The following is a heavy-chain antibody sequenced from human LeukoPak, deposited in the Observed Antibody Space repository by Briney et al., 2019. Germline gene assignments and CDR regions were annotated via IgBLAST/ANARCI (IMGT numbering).Heavy chain of an antibody. CDR1: GFTFSSYG. J-gene: IGHJ6*02. D-gene: IGHD1-26*01. V-gene: IGHV3-33*01. Sequence: GGSLRLSCAASGFTFSSYGMHWVRQAPGKGLEWVAVIWYDGSNKYYADSVKGRFTISRDNSKNTLYLQMNSLRAEDTAVYYCARDWGYSGSYPGHYYSMDVWGQGTTVTVSS. CDR2: IWYDGSNK. CDR3: ARDWGYSGSYPGHYYSMDV.